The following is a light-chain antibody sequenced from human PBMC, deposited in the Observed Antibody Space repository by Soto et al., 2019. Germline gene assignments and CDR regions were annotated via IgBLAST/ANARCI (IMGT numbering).Light chain of an antibody. J-gene: IGLJ1*01. CDR3: ATWDDRLNGYV. V-gene: IGLV1-44*01. CDR1: NSNIGSNT. Sequence: QAVVTQPPSASGTPGQRVTISCSGSNSNIGSNTVTWYQQLPGTAPILLIYSNNQRSSGVPDRFSVSRSGTSGSLAISGLQSEDEADYYCATWDDRLNGYVFGSGTKLTVL. CDR2: SNN.